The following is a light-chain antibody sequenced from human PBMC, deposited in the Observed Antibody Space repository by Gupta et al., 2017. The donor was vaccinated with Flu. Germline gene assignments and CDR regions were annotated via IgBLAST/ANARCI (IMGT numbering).Light chain of an antibody. J-gene: IGKJ2*01. CDR1: QDINKF. Sequence: DIQMTQSPSSLSASVGDRVTVTCQASQDINKFLNWYQQKPGTAPKLLIYDASHSETGVPSRFSGSGAGTDFTLTISSLQPEDIATDICQQYDNLPYTFGQGTKLEI. CDR3: QQYDNLPYT. V-gene: IGKV1-33*01. CDR2: DAS.